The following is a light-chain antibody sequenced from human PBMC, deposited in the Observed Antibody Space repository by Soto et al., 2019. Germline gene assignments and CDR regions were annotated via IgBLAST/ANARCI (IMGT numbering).Light chain of an antibody. CDR3: QQYASSPWT. CDR2: GAS. CDR1: QSVTSNY. Sequence: EIGLTQSPGTLSLSPGERATLSCRASQSVTSNYLAWYQQKPGQAPSLLIYGASARAAGIPDRFSGSGTGTDFALTISGLEPEDFAVYFCQQYASSPWTFGQGTKVEIK. V-gene: IGKV3-20*01. J-gene: IGKJ1*01.